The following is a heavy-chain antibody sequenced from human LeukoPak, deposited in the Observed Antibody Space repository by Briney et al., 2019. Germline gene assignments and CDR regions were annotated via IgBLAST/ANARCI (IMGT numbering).Heavy chain of an antibody. CDR3: VKDGLDWGSYFDL. Sequence: GGSLRLSCAASGFTFSSYAMSWVRQAPGEGLEWVSAISGSGGSTYYADSVKGRFTISRDNSKNTLYLQMNSLRAEDTAVYYCVKDGLDWGSYFDLWGRGTLVTVSS. CDR1: GFTFSSYA. V-gene: IGHV3-23*01. D-gene: IGHD3-9*01. J-gene: IGHJ2*01. CDR2: ISGSGGST.